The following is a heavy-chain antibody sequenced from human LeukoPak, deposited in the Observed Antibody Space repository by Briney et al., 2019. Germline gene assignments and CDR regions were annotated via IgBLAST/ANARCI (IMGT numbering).Heavy chain of an antibody. Sequence: ASVKVSCKASGYTFTSYGINWVRQAPGQGLEWMGGFDPEDGETIYAQKFQGRVTMTEDTSTDTAYMELSSLRSEDTAVYYCATPREFSSGWYYWGQGTLVTVSS. CDR3: ATPREFSSGWYY. CDR2: FDPEDGET. J-gene: IGHJ4*02. CDR1: GYTFTSYG. D-gene: IGHD6-19*01. V-gene: IGHV1-24*01.